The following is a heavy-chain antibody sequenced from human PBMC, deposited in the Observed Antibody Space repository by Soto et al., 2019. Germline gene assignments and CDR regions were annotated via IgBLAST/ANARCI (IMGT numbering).Heavy chain of an antibody. J-gene: IGHJ5*02. D-gene: IGHD4-17*01. CDR1: GGSISSYY. Sequence: SETLSLTCTVSGGSISSYYWSWIRQPPGRGLEWIGYIYHSGSTYYNPSLKSRVTISVDRSKNQFSLKLSSVTAVDTAVYYCARSTTVTTVGGFWFDPWGQGTLVTVSS. CDR2: IYHSGST. V-gene: IGHV4-59*12. CDR3: ARSTTVTTVGGFWFDP.